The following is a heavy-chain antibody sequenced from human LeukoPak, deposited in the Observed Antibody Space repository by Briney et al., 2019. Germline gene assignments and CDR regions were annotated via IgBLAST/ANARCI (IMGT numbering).Heavy chain of an antibody. CDR3: ARAIVVVPAAIKGIWFDP. Sequence: SETLSLTCTVSGGSLSSGSYYWSWIRQPAVKGLEWIGRIYTSGSTNYNPSLKSRVTISVDTSKNQFSLKLSSVTAADTAVYYCARAIVVVPAAIKGIWFDPWGQGTLVTVSS. CDR2: IYTSGST. CDR1: GGSLSSGSYY. D-gene: IGHD2-2*02. J-gene: IGHJ5*02. V-gene: IGHV4-61*02.